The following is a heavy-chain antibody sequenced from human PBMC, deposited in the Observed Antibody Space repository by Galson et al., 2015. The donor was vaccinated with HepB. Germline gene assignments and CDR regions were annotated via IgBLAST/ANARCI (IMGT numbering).Heavy chain of an antibody. CDR3: ARRDGSYGF. J-gene: IGHJ4*02. CDR1: GYNFGSYW. CDR2: ILPGDSDT. D-gene: IGHD3-16*01. Sequence: QSGAEVKKPGESLRISCKASGYNFGSYWIGWVRQMPGKGLEWMGIILPGDSDTRYSPSFEGQVTISAGESISTAYLQWSSLQATDTAMYYCARRDGSYGFWGQGTQVTVSS. V-gene: IGHV5-51*01.